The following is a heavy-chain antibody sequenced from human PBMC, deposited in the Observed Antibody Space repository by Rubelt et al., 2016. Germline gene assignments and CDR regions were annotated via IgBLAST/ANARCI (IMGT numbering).Heavy chain of an antibody. V-gene: IGHV4-34*01. CDR2: INHSGST. J-gene: IGHJ5*02. Sequence: QVQLQQWGAGLLKPSETLSLTCAVYGGSFSGYYWSWIRQPPGKGLEWIGEINHSGSTNYNPSLKSRGTISVDTSKNQFSLKLSSVTAADTAVYYCARLRLTEGGFDPWGQGTLGTVSS. CDR3: ARLRLTEGGFDP. CDR1: GGSFSGYY.